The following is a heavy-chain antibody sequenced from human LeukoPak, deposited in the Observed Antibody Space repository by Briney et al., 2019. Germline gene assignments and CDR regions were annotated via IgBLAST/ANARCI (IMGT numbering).Heavy chain of an antibody. CDR1: GFTFSSYA. CDR3: AKDPGTYYYDSSGYYTPSDY. V-gene: IGHV3-23*01. CDR2: ISGSGGST. J-gene: IGHJ4*02. D-gene: IGHD3-22*01. Sequence: GGSLRLSCAASGFTFSSYAMSWVRQAPGKGLEWVSAISGSGGSTYYADSVKGRFTISRDNSKNTLYLQMNSLRAEDTAVYYCAKDPGTYYYDSSGYYTPSDYWGQGTLVTVSS.